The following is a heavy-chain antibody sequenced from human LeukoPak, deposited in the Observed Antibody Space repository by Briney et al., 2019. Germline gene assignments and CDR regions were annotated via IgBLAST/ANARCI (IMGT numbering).Heavy chain of an antibody. V-gene: IGHV1-8*01. J-gene: IGHJ3*02. D-gene: IGHD1-26*01. CDR1: GYTFSSYD. CDR2: MNPSSGNT. CDR3: ARGGGWELLDAFDI. Sequence: ASVKVSCKGSGYTFSSYDINWVRQATGQGLECMGWMNPSSGNTGYAQTFQGRVTMTRNTSISTAYMELSSLRSEDTAVYYCARGGGWELLDAFDIWGQGTMVTVSS.